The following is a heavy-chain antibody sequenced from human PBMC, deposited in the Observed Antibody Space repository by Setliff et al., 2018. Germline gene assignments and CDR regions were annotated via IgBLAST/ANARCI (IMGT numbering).Heavy chain of an antibody. CDR3: ARGHPNSSRSSLVY. J-gene: IGHJ4*02. Sequence: SETLSLTCTVSGGSISYNYWSWIRQPAGKGLQWIGRINTSGSTKYNPSLKSRVTMSVDTSKNQFSLKLSAVTAADTAVYYCARGHPNSSRSSLVYWGQGTLVTVSS. CDR2: INTSGST. CDR1: GGSISYNY. V-gene: IGHV4-4*07. D-gene: IGHD6-6*01.